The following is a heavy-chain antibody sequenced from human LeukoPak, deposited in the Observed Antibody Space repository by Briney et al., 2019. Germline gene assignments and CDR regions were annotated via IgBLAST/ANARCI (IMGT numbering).Heavy chain of an antibody. CDR2: IYYSGST. Sequence: SQTLSLTCTVSGGSISSGGYYWSWIRQHPGTGLEWLGYIYYSGSTYYNPSLKSRVTISVDTSKNQFSLKMSSVTAADTAVYYCARALGVGATEWYFDLWGRGTLVTVSS. V-gene: IGHV4-31*03. CDR1: GGSISSGGYY. J-gene: IGHJ2*01. D-gene: IGHD1-26*01. CDR3: ARALGVGATEWYFDL.